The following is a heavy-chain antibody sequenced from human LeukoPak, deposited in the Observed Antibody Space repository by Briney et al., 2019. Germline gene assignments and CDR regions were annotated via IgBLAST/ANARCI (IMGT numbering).Heavy chain of an antibody. CDR1: GYSFTSYW. D-gene: IGHD2-21*02. Sequence: GESLKISCKGSGYSFTSYWIGWVLQMPGRGLEWMGIIYPGDSDTRYSPSFQGQVTISADKSISTAYLQWSSLKASDTAMYYCARNLYCGGDCYSEYFDYWGQGTMVTVSS. V-gene: IGHV5-51*01. CDR3: ARNLYCGGDCYSEYFDY. CDR2: IYPGDSDT. J-gene: IGHJ4*02.